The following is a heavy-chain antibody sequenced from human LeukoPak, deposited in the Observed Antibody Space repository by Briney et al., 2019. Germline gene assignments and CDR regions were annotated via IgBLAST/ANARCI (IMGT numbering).Heavy chain of an antibody. J-gene: IGHJ4*02. D-gene: IGHD6-19*01. Sequence: PSETLSLTCTVSGGSIASGSYYWTWIRQSAGGGLEWIGRVYINGNTNSNPSLRSRLAISVDTSQNQFSLDLSSVTAADTAVYYCARDANSSGWYSVTPRTQAGYWGQGTLVTVSS. CDR2: VYINGNT. CDR3: ARDANSSGWYSVTPRTQAGY. V-gene: IGHV4-61*02. CDR1: GGSIASGSYY.